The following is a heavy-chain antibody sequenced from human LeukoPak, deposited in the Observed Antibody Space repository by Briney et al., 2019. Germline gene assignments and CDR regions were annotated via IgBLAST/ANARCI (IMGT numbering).Heavy chain of an antibody. J-gene: IGHJ3*02. V-gene: IGHV3-53*01. CDR3: ARDRGIQLWDAFDI. CDR2: IYSGGST. Sequence: GGSLRLSCAASGFTVSSNYMSWVRQAPGKGLEWVSVIYSGGSTYYADSVKGRFTISRDNSKNTLYLQMNSLRAEDTAVYYCARDRGIQLWDAFDIWGQGTMVTVSS. D-gene: IGHD5-18*01. CDR1: GFTVSSNY.